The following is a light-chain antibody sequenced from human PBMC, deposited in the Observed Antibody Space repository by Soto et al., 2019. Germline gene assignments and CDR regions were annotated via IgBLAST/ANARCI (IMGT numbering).Light chain of an antibody. CDR1: SSNIGSNY. CDR3: AAWDDSLSGNWV. CDR2: SNN. Sequence: QSVLTQPPSASGTPGQSVIISCSGSSSNIGSNYVYWYQQLPGTAPKLLIYSNNQRPSGVPDRFSGSKSGTSASLAISGLRSEDEADYYCAAWDDSLSGNWVFGGGTKVTVL. J-gene: IGLJ3*02. V-gene: IGLV1-47*02.